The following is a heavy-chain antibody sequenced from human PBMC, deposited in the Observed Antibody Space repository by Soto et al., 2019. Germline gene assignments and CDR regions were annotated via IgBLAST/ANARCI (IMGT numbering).Heavy chain of an antibody. J-gene: IGHJ6*02. Sequence: PGGSGRLTCSPSGLTVINFAMHWFREAPGYGLEWVAVISYAGNNICYADAVKGRFTISRDNSGNTLYLEMSSLRGEDTAVYYCAKDQASIFRSGSGMDVGGQGATVTVSS. D-gene: IGHD3-3*01. V-gene: IGHV3-30*18. CDR2: ISYAGNNI. CDR3: AKDQASIFRSGSGMDV. CDR1: GLTVINFA.